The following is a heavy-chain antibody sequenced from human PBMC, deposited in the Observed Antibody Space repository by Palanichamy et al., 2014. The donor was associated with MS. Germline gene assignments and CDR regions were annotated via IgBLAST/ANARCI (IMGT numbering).Heavy chain of an antibody. Sequence: EVQLVEVWGRAWSSLGGPVRLSCAASGFTFSTYSXNRVRQAPGKGLEWVSSIDSSSRYIYYADSLKGRFTISRDNAKNSLYLQMNTLRPEDTAVYYCARVRCSTTSCNFDSWGQGTLVTVSS. D-gene: IGHD2-2*01. CDR1: GFTFSTYS. V-gene: IGHV3-21*01. CDR2: IDSSSRYI. CDR3: ARVRCSTTSCNFDS. J-gene: IGHJ4*02.